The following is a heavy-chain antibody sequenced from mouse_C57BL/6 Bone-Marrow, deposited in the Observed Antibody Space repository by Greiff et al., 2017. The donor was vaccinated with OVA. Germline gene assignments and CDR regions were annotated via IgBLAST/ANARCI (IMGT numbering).Heavy chain of an antibody. Sequence: EVQLQQSGPELVKPGASVKMSCKASGYTFTDYNMHWVKQSHGKSLEWIGYINPNNGGTSYNQKFKGKATLTVNKSSSTAYMELRSLTSEDSAVYYCAPNWDVKFFAYWGQGTLVTVSA. CDR2: INPNNGGT. J-gene: IGHJ3*01. D-gene: IGHD4-1*01. CDR3: APNWDVKFFAY. V-gene: IGHV1-22*01. CDR1: GYTFTDYN.